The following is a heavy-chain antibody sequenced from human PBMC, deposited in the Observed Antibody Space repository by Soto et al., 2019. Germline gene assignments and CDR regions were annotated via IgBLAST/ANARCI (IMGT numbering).Heavy chain of an antibody. CDR3: ARDPVCSGGSCYDY. CDR2: IKQDGSEI. D-gene: IGHD2-15*01. CDR1: GFTFSRYW. J-gene: IGHJ4*02. Sequence: LRLSCAASGFTFSRYWMTWVRQAPGKGLEWVANIKQDGSEIYYVDSVKGRFTISRDNAENSLYLQMNSLRAEDTAVYYCARDPVCSGGSCYDYWGQGTLGTVS. V-gene: IGHV3-7*01.